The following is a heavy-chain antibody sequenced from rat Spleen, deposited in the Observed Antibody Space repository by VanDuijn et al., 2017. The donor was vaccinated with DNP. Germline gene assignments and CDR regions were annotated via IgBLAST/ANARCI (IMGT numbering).Heavy chain of an antibody. J-gene: IGHJ2*01. D-gene: IGHD1-11*01. CDR2: VNKDSSTI. CDR3: AKGPNYGGWSDYFDS. CDR1: GFNFNDYW. V-gene: IGHV4-2*01. Sequence: EVKLVESGGGLVQPGRSLKLSCAASGFNFNDYWMGWVRQAPGKGLEWIGDVNKDSSTINYTPSLKEKITISRDNAQNTLYLQMRELGSEDTAIYYCAKGPNYGGWSDYFDSWGQGVMVTVSS.